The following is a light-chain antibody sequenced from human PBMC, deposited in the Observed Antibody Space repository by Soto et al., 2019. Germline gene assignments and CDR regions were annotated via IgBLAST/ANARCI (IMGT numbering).Light chain of an antibody. V-gene: IGLV2-14*03. Sequence: QTVVTQPASVSGSPGQSITISCTGTSSDVGAYNHVSWYQQHPGKAPKLMIYDVNMWPSGVSHRFSGSKSGYTASLTISGLQAEDEADYYCSSYASSTSVLFGGGTKLTVL. CDR3: SSYASSTSVL. CDR1: SSDVGAYNH. CDR2: DVN. J-gene: IGLJ2*01.